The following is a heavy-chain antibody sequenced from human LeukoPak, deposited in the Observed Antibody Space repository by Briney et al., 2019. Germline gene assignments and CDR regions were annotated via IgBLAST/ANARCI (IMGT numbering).Heavy chain of an antibody. V-gene: IGHV1-69*06. J-gene: IGHJ5*02. CDR3: ASSGRVVPAATENWFDP. Sequence: ASVKVSCKASGGTFSSYAISWVRQAPGQELAWMGRIIPIFGTANYAQKFQGRVTITADKTTSTAYMELSSLRSEDTAVYYCASSGRVVPAATENWFDPWGQGTLVTVSS. CDR1: GGTFSSYA. D-gene: IGHD2-2*01. CDR2: IIPIFGTA.